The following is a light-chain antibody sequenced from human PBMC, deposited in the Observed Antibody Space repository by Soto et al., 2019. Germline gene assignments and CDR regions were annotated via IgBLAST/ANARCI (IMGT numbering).Light chain of an antibody. CDR1: QSVSSSS. CDR3: QRYGSSPLIT. V-gene: IGKV3-20*01. CDR2: GTS. Sequence: ETVLTQSPGTLSLSPGERAPLSCRARQSVSSSSLAWYQQRPGQAPRLLIYGTSSRATGIPDRFSGSGSGTDFTLTISRLEPEDFAVYFCQRYGSSPLITFGQGTRLEIK. J-gene: IGKJ5*01.